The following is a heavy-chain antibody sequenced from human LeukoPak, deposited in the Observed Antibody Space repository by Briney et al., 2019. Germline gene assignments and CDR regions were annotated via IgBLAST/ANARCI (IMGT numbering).Heavy chain of an antibody. CDR1: GFTFSTYW. J-gene: IGHJ3*02. CDR2: IKQDGSEK. Sequence: GGSLRLSCAASGFTFSTYWMSWVRQAPGKGLEWVANIKQDGSEKYFVDSVKGRFTISRDNAKNSLFLLMNSLRAEDTALYYCAKVSLNMVNDAFDIWGQGTMVSVSS. D-gene: IGHD4/OR15-4a*01. CDR3: AKVSLNMVNDAFDI. V-gene: IGHV3-7*01.